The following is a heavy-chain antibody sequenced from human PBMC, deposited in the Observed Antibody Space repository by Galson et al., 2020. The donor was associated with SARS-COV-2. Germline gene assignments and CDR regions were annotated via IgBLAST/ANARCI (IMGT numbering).Heavy chain of an antibody. Sequence: GESLKISCAASGFTFSSYAMHWVRQAPGKGLEWVAVISYDGSNKYYADSVKGRFTISRDNSKNTLYLQMNSLRAEDTAVYYCARAISGSYSPYYYYGMDGWGQGTTVTVSS. CDR1: GFTFSSYA. CDR3: ARAISGSYSPYYYYGMDG. V-gene: IGHV3-30*04. J-gene: IGHJ6*02. D-gene: IGHD1-26*01. CDR2: ISYDGSNK.